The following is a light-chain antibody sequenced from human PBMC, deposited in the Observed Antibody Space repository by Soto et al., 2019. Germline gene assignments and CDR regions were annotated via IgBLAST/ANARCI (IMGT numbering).Light chain of an antibody. CDR2: QDS. V-gene: IGLV3-1*01. CDR1: KLGDKY. Sequence: SYELTQPPSVSVSPGQTASITCSGDKLGDKYACWYQQKPGQSPVLVIYQDSKRPSGIPERFSGSNSGNTATLTISGTRAMDEADYYCQAWDSSFVVFGGGTKLTVL. CDR3: QAWDSSFVV. J-gene: IGLJ2*01.